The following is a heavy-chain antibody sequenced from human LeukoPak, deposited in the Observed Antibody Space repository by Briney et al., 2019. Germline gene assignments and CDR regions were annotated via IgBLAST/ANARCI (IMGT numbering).Heavy chain of an antibody. CDR2: IYYSGST. D-gene: IGHD5-24*01. V-gene: IGHV4-59*01. J-gene: IGHJ4*02. CDR3: AGXXXXXSXGQXPYYFDF. CDR1: GGSISSDY. Sequence: SETLSLTCTVSGGSISSDYWSSIRQPPGKGLEWIGYIYYSGSTNYNPSLKSRVTISIDTSKNQFSLKLSSVTAADTAVYYCAGXXXXXSXGQXPYYFDFWGQGTLVTVSS.